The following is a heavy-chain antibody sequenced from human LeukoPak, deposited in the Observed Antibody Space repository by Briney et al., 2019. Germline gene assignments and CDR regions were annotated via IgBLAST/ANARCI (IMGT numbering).Heavy chain of an antibody. Sequence: GASVKVSCKASGYTFTSYDINWVRQATGQGLEWMGWMNPNSGNTGYAQKFQGRVTMNRNTSISTAYMELSSLRSEDTAVYYCAISSGYCSSTSCYAEIDYWGQGTLVTVSS. CDR1: GYTFTSYD. J-gene: IGHJ4*02. D-gene: IGHD2-2*01. CDR3: AISSGYCSSTSCYAEIDY. V-gene: IGHV1-8*01. CDR2: MNPNSGNT.